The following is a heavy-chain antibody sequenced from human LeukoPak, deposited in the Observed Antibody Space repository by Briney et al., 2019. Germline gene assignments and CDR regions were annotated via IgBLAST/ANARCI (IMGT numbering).Heavy chain of an antibody. D-gene: IGHD3-3*01. Sequence: PSETLSLTCAVYGGSFSGYYWSWIRQPPGKGLEWIGEINHSGSTNYNPSLKSRVTISVDTSKNQFSLKLSSVTAADTAVYYCARDRAYYDFWSGYFGFDPWGQGTLVTVSS. CDR2: INHSGST. CDR1: GGSFSGYY. J-gene: IGHJ5*02. V-gene: IGHV4-34*01. CDR3: ARDRAYYDFWSGYFGFDP.